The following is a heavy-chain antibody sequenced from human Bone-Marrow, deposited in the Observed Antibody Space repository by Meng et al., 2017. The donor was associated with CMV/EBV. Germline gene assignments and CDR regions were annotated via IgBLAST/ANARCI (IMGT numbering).Heavy chain of an antibody. CDR2: IKSDGSST. V-gene: IGHV3-74*01. CDR3: ARVHCSTTSCYWFDP. D-gene: IGHD2-2*01. Sequence: SGFTFSSYWVHCVRQAPGRGLVWVSRIKSDGSSTNYADSVKDRFTISRDNAKNTLYLQMNSLRAEDTAVYYCARVHCSTTSCYWFDPWGHGTLVTVSS. CDR1: GFTFSSYW. J-gene: IGHJ5*02.